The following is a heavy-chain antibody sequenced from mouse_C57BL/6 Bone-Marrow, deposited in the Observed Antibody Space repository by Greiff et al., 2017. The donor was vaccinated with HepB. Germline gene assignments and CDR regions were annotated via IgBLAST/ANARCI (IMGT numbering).Heavy chain of an antibody. CDR2: INPSSGYT. V-gene: IGHV1-4*01. J-gene: IGHJ3*01. D-gene: IGHD1-1*01. CDR1: GYTFTSYT. CDR3: ARHDYGSFAY. Sequence: VQVVESGAELARPGASVKMSCKASGYTFTSYTMHWVKQRPGQGLEWIGYINPSSGYTKYNQKFKDKATLTADKSSSTAYMQLSSLTSEDSAVYYCARHDYGSFAYWGQGTLVTVSA.